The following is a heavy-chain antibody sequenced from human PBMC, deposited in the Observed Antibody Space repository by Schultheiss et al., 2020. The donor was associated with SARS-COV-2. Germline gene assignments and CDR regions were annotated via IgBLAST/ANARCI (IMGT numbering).Heavy chain of an antibody. J-gene: IGHJ4*02. CDR1: GFTFSNYD. V-gene: IGHV3-30*03. Sequence: GGSLRLSCEGPGFTFSNYDMTWVRQAPGKGLQWVAVISYDGSNKYYADSVKGRFTISRDNSKNTLYLHLNTLGADDTAVYYCARDDIVLMVYATRPLDYWGQGTLVTVSS. CDR3: ARDDIVLMVYATRPLDY. CDR2: ISYDGSNK. D-gene: IGHD2-8*01.